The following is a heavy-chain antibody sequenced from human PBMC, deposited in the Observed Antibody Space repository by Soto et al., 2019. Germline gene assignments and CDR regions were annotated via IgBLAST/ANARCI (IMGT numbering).Heavy chain of an antibody. D-gene: IGHD3-16*01. J-gene: IGHJ4*02. CDR1: GFTFSRFA. CDR2: ISGSGQTT. Sequence: EVQLLESGGGLGQPGGSLRLSCAGSGFTFSRFAMSWVRQIPGKGLEWVSAISGSGQTTYYADSVKGRFTVSRDNSNNTLYLQMNSLRAEDTAVYYCARVGGALWDLDYWGQGTLVTVSS. CDR3: ARVGGALWDLDY. V-gene: IGHV3-23*01.